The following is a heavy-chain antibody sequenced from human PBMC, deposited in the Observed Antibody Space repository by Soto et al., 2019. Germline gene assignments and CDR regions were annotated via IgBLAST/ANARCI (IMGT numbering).Heavy chain of an antibody. Sequence: QVQLVESGGGVVQPGRSLRLSCAASGFTFSSYGMHWVRQAPGKGLEWVAVISYDGSNKYYADSVKGRFTIFRDNSKNTMDLQMNSLIAEDTAVYYCAKETPAAGTFWLPDYWGQGTLVTVSS. V-gene: IGHV3-30*18. J-gene: IGHJ4*02. D-gene: IGHD6-13*01. CDR3: AKETPAAGTFWLPDY. CDR1: GFTFSSYG. CDR2: ISYDGSNK.